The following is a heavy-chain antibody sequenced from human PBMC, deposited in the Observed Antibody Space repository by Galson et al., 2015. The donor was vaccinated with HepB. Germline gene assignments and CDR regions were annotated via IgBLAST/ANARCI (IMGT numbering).Heavy chain of an antibody. CDR3: ARVGYSSGWYVPFDY. J-gene: IGHJ4*02. CDR1: GFSLSTSGMC. CDR2: IDWDDDK. D-gene: IGHD6-19*01. V-gene: IGHV2-70*01. Sequence: PALVKPTQTLTLTCTFSGFSLSTSGMCVSWIRQPPGRALEWLALIDWDDDKYYSTSLKTRLTISKDTSKNQVVLTMTNMDPVDTATYYCARVGYSSGWYVPFDYWGQGTLVTVSS.